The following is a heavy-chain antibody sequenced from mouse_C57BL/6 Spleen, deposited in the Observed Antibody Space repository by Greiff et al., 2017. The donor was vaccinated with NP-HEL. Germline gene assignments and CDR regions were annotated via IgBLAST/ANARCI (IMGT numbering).Heavy chain of an antibody. Sequence: VQLQQPGAELVKPGASVKMSCKASGYTFTSYWITCVKQRPGQGLEWIGDIYPGSGSTNYNEKFKSKATLTVDTSSSTAYMQLSSLTSEDSAVYYCARSSYYGSSYYFDYWGQGTTLTVSS. CDR1: GYTFTSYW. D-gene: IGHD1-1*01. CDR2: IYPGSGST. CDR3: ARSSYYGSSYYFDY. V-gene: IGHV1-55*01. J-gene: IGHJ2*01.